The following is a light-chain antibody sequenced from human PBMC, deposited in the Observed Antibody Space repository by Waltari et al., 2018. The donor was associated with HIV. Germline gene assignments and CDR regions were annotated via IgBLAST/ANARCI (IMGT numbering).Light chain of an antibody. V-gene: IGLV3-25*03. CDR1: PLPNQF. CDR3: ESADDSGDHWV. Sequence: SYELKQPPSVPVSPGQTATNTCPGDPLPNQFPPWYQQKDGQAPLMVIYKDNKRPSGIPDRFSGSMSGATVMLIISGVLPEDEAVYYCESADDSGDHWVFGGGTKLSVL. CDR2: KDN. J-gene: IGLJ3*02.